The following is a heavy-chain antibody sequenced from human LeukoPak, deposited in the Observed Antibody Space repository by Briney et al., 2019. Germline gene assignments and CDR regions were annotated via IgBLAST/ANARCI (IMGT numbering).Heavy chain of an antibody. Sequence: GGSLRLSCAASGFTFSSYSMNWVRQAPGKGLEWVSYIGTSSSTIYYANSVKGRFTISRDNAENSLYLQMNSLRDEDTAVYYCARHDYGGNSGDYWGQGTLVTVSS. V-gene: IGHV3-48*02. CDR3: ARHDYGGNSGDY. CDR1: GFTFSSYS. CDR2: IGTSSSTI. J-gene: IGHJ4*02. D-gene: IGHD4-23*01.